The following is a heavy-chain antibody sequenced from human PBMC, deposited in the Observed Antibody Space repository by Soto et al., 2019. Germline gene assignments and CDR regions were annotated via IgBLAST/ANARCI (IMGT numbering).Heavy chain of an antibody. CDR1: GGSISSNSDY. D-gene: IGHD6-25*01. CDR3: ARRGTVAGNYWFGH. J-gene: IGHJ5*02. Sequence: QLQLQESGAGLVKPSETLSLTCTVSGGSISSNSDYWGWIRQPPGKGLEWLGSINYSGTTYYKPSLNTRVTVAVHTSKTHFSLTLSSVTAADTAVYYCARRGTVAGNYWFGHWGQGTLVTVSS. V-gene: IGHV4-39*02. CDR2: INYSGTT.